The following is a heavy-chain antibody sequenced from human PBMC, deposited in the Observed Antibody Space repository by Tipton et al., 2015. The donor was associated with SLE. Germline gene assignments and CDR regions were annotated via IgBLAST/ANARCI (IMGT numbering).Heavy chain of an antibody. Sequence: TLSLTCTVSGVSIMSGGYYWTWIRQPAGRGLEWIGRIYSNGATNYNPSLMSRVTISVDTPKNQFSLKLTSVTAADTAVYYCARDLGSPGNWFDLWGQGTLVTVSS. CDR2: IYSNGAT. V-gene: IGHV4-61*02. CDR1: GVSIMSGGYY. CDR3: ARDLGSPGNWFDL. J-gene: IGHJ5*02. D-gene: IGHD1-26*01.